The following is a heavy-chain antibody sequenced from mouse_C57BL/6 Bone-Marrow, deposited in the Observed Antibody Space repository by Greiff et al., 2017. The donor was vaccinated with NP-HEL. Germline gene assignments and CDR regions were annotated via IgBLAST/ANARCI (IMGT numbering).Heavy chain of an antibody. CDR2: INPSTGGT. V-gene: IGHV1-43*01. Sequence: EVKVEESGPELVKPGASVKISCKASGYSFTGYYMHWVKQSSEKSLEWIGEINPSTGGTSYNQKFKGKATLTVDKSSSTAYMQLKSLTSEDSAVYYCARWGLAWFAYWGQGTLVTVSA. CDR3: ARWGLAWFAY. CDR1: GYSFTGYY. D-gene: IGHD3-3*01. J-gene: IGHJ3*01.